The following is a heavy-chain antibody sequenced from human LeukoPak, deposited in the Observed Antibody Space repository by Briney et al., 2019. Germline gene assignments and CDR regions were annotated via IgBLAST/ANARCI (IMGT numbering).Heavy chain of an antibody. V-gene: IGHV4-39*07. D-gene: IGHD3-10*01. CDR1: GGSISSSSYY. CDR3: ARVEDYYGSGD. Sequence: SETLSLTCTVSGGSISSSSYYWGWIRQPPGKGLEWIGSIYYSGSTYYNPSLKSRVTISVDTSKNQFSLKLSSVTAADTAVYYCARVEDYYGSGDWGQGTLVTVSS. CDR2: IYYSGST. J-gene: IGHJ4*02.